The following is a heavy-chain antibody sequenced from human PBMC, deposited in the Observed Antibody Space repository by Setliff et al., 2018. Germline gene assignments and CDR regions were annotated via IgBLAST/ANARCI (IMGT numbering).Heavy chain of an antibody. V-gene: IGHV4-39*01. CDR2: IYYSGST. J-gene: IGHJ5*02. CDR3: ARHGGALYYNFWSGYPNWFDP. D-gene: IGHD3-3*01. Sequence: KPSETLSLTCTVSGGSISSSSYYWDWIRQPPGKGLEWIGSIYYSGSTYYNPSLKSRVTISVDTSENQFSLKLSSVTAADTAVYYCARHGGALYYNFWSGYPNWFDPWGQGTLVTVSS. CDR1: GGSISSSSYY.